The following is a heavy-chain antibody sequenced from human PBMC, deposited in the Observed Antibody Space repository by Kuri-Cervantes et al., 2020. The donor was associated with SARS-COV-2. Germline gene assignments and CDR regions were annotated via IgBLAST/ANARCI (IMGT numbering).Heavy chain of an antibody. CDR2: IIPIFGTA. J-gene: IGHJ3*02. Sequence: SVKVSCKASGGTFSSYAISWVRQAPGQGLEWMGGIIPIFGTANYAQKFQGRVTVTADESMSTAYMELSSLRSEDTAVYYCARGALPREAFDIWGQGTMVTVSS. CDR3: ARGALPREAFDI. V-gene: IGHV1-69*13. D-gene: IGHD1-26*01. CDR1: GGTFSSYA.